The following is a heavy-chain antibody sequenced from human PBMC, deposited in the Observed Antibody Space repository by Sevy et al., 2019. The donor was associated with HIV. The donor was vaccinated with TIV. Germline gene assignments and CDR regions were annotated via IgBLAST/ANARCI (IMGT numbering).Heavy chain of an antibody. D-gene: IGHD3-10*01. J-gene: IGHJ5*02. CDR1: GGSISTYY. Sequence: SETLSLTCTVSGGSISTYYWSWIRQPPGKGLEWIGHIYGSTNYNPSLKSRVTISVDTSKNQFSLKLSAVTAADTAEYYCTRIWQTNYDSGSYYRMNWFDPWGQGTLVTVSS. CDR2: IYGST. V-gene: IGHV4-59*01. CDR3: TRIWQTNYDSGSYYRMNWFDP.